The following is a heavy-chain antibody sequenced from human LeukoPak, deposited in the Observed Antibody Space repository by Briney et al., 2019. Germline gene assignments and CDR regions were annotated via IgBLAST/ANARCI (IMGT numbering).Heavy chain of an antibody. CDR1: GFTFRNCG. J-gene: IGHJ4*02. CDR3: ARDLGYCTNGVCHTRFDY. V-gene: IGHV3-23*01. Sequence: GGSLRLSCVASGFTFRNCGMTWVRQAPGKGLEWVSTISGSDDGTYYADSVRGRFTISRDNTKGSLFLQLNSLRAEDTAVYYCARDLGYCTNGVCHTRFDYWGQGTLVAVSS. CDR2: ISGSDDGT. D-gene: IGHD2-8*01.